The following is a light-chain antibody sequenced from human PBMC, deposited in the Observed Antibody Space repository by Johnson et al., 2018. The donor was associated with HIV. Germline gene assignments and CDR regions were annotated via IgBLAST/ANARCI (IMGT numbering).Light chain of an antibody. CDR3: GTWDSSLSAVYV. CDR1: SSNIGNNS. J-gene: IGLJ1*01. V-gene: IGLV1-51*01. CDR2: DNN. Sequence: QSVLTQPPSVSAAPGQKVTISCSGSSSNIGNNSVSWYQQLPGTAPKLLIYDNNKRPSGIPDRFSGSKSGTSATLGITGLPTGDEADYYCGTWDSSLSAVYVFGTGTKVTVL.